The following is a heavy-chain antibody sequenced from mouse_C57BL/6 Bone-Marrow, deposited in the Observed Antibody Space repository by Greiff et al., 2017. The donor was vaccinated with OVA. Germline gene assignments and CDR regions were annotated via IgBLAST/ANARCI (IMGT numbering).Heavy chain of an antibody. CDR3: TLITTVVATVDD. CDR2: IDPENGDT. Sequence: EVKLVESGAELVRPGASVKLSCTASGFNIKDDYMHWVKQRPEQGLEWIGWIDPENGDTEYASKFQGKATITADTSSNTAYLQLSSLTAEYTAGYYCTLITTVVATVDDWGQGTSVTVSS. D-gene: IGHD1-1*01. V-gene: IGHV14-4*01. CDR1: GFNIKDDY. J-gene: IGHJ4*01.